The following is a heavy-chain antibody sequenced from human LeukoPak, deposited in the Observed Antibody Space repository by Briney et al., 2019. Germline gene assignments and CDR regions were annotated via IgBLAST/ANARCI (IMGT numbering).Heavy chain of an antibody. CDR3: ARDRAKARCYDILTGYAHPPDS. CDR1: GFTFSNYN. Sequence: GGSLRLSCAASGFTFSNYNMNWVRQAPGKGLEWVSSISSGTSFINYADSVRGRFTISRDNAKNFLYLQMNSLRAEDTAVYYCARDRAKARCYDILTGYAHPPDSWGQGTLVTVSS. V-gene: IGHV3-21*06. D-gene: IGHD3-9*01. J-gene: IGHJ4*02. CDR2: ISSGTSFI.